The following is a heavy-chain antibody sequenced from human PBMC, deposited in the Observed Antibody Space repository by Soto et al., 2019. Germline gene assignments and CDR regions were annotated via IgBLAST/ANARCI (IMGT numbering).Heavy chain of an antibody. Sequence: EVQLVESGGGLVQPGGSLKLSCAASGFTFSGSGMHWVRQASGKGLEWVGRIRSKGNSYATAYAASVKGRFTISRDDSKNTAYLQMNSLKTEDTAVYYCTRLLSDAFDIWGQGTMVTVSS. CDR3: TRLLSDAFDI. CDR2: IRSKGNSYAT. CDR1: GFTFSGSG. V-gene: IGHV3-73*02. J-gene: IGHJ3*02.